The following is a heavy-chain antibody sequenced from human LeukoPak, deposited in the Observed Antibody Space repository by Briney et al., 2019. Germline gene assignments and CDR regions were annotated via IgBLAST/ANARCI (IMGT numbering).Heavy chain of an antibody. CDR1: GFTFSSYE. Sequence: GGSLRLSCAASGFTFSSYEMNWVRQAPGKGLYWVSYIGSSGSTIYYADSVEGRFTISRDNAKNSLYLQMNGLRAEDTAVYYCARQSGVIAAGGSFDIWGQGSLVTVSS. J-gene: IGHJ4*02. D-gene: IGHD6-13*01. V-gene: IGHV3-48*03. CDR2: IGSSGSTI. CDR3: ARQSGVIAAGGSFDI.